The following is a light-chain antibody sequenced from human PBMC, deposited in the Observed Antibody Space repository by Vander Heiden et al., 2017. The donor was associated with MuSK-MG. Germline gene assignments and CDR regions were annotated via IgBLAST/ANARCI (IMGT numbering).Light chain of an antibody. Sequence: EIVLTQSPGTLFLSPGERATLSCRASQSVSSSYLAWYQQKPGQAPRLLIYGASSRATGIPDRFSGSGSGTDFTLTISRLEPEDFAVYYCQQYGNTFGQGTKLEIK. V-gene: IGKV3-20*01. CDR2: GAS. CDR1: QSVSSSY. CDR3: QQYGNT. J-gene: IGKJ2*01.